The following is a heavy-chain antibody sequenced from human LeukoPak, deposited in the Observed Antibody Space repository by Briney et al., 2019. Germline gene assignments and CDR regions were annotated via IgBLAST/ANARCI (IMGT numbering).Heavy chain of an antibody. V-gene: IGHV4-59*01. J-gene: IGHJ6*02. Sequence: SETLSLTCIVSGGSISSYYWSWIRQPPGKGLEWIGYIYYSGSTNYNPSLKSRVTISVDTSKNQFSLKLSSVTAADTAVYYCARARKLRGYYYYGMDVWGQGTTVTVSS. CDR2: IYYSGST. CDR3: ARARKLRGYYYYGMDV. CDR1: GGSISSYY.